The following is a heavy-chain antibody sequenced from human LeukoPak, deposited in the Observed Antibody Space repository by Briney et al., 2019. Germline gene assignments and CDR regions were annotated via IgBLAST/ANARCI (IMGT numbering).Heavy chain of an antibody. Sequence: GGSLRLSRAASGFTFSSYAMSWVRQPPGKGLEGVSIISASGGSTYYADSVKGRFTISRDKSRNYLQMNSLRGDDTAIYYCAKDVRVGEYYGSGSYFDYWGQGTLVTVSS. J-gene: IGHJ4*02. CDR1: GFTFSSYA. CDR2: ISASGGST. CDR3: AKDVRVGEYYGSGSYFDY. V-gene: IGHV3-23*01. D-gene: IGHD3-10*01.